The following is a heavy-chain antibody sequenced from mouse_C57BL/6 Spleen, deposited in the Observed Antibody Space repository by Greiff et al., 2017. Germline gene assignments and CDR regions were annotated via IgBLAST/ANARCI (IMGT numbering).Heavy chain of an antibody. D-gene: IGHD2-4*01. CDR2: ISSGGSYT. J-gene: IGHJ3*01. V-gene: IGHV5-6*01. Sequence: EVKLVESGGDLVKPGGSLKLSCAASGFTFSSYGMSWVRQTPDKRLEWVATISSGGSYTYYPDSVKGRFTISRDNAKNTLYLQMSSLKSEDTAMYYCARDDSNFPAWFAYWGQGILVTVSA. CDR3: ARDDSNFPAWFAY. CDR1: GFTFSSYG.